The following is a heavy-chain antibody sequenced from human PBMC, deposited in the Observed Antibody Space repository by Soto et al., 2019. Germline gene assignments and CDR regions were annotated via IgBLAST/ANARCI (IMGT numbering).Heavy chain of an antibody. D-gene: IGHD3-3*01. V-gene: IGHV4-34*01. CDR1: GGSFSGYY. J-gene: IGHJ1*01. CDR2: INHSGST. CDR3: ARGGYDFWSGYYKYFQH. Sequence: SETLSLTCAVYGGSFSGYYWSWIRQPPGKGLEWIGEINHSGSTTYNPPLKSRVTISVDTSKNQFSLKLSSVTAADTAVYYCARGGYDFWSGYYKYFQHWGQGTLVTVSS.